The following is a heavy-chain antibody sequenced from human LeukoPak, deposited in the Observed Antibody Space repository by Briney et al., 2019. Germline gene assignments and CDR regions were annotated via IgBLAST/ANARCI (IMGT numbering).Heavy chain of an antibody. V-gene: IGHV3-23*01. CDR1: GFTFSSYA. J-gene: IGHJ4*02. CDR2: ISGSGGST. CDR3: AKVRGYCSGGSCPDY. D-gene: IGHD2-15*01. Sequence: PGGSLRLSCAASGFTFSSYAMSWVRQAPGKGLEWVSAISGSGGSTYYADSGKGRFTISRDNSKNTLYLQMNSLRAEDTAVYYCAKVRGYCSGGSCPDYWGQGTLVTVSS.